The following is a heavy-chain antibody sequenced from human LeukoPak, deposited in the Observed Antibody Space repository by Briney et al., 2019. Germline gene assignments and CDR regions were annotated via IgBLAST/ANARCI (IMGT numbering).Heavy chain of an antibody. CDR3: ANLRYFDWDAFDI. CDR1: GFTFSSYA. Sequence: QPGGSLRLSCAASGFTFSSYAMSWVRQAPGKGLEWVSAISGSGGSTYYADSVKGRFTISRDNSKNTLYLQMNSLRAEDTAVYYCANLRYFDWDAFDIWGQGTMVTVSS. J-gene: IGHJ3*02. V-gene: IGHV3-23*01. D-gene: IGHD3-9*01. CDR2: ISGSGGST.